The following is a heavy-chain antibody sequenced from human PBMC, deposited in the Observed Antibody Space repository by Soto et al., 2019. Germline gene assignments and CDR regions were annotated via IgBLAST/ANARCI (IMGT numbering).Heavy chain of an antibody. V-gene: IGHV4-61*01. Sequence: SETLSLTFTVSGGSFKRGSYSWSWIRQPPGKGLEWIGYVYHTGRTSYNPSLKSRVSISMDTSKNQYSLNLDSVTAADTAVYFCARDFAYFDSWGQGTLVTVSS. CDR2: VYHTGRT. D-gene: IGHD3-3*01. CDR3: ARDFAYFDS. CDR1: GGSFKRGSYS. J-gene: IGHJ4*02.